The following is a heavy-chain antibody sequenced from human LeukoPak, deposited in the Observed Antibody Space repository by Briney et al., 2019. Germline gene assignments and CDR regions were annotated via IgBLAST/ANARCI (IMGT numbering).Heavy chain of an antibody. Sequence: PGGSLRLSCAASGFTFSSYGMHWVRQAPGKGLEWVAVISYDGSNKYYADSVKGRFTISRDNSKNTLYLQMNSLRAEDTAVYYCAKDAGIQPGAYYYGMDVWGKGTTVTVSS. V-gene: IGHV3-30*18. CDR1: GFTFSSYG. D-gene: IGHD5-18*01. CDR3: AKDAGIQPGAYYYGMDV. CDR2: ISYDGSNK. J-gene: IGHJ6*04.